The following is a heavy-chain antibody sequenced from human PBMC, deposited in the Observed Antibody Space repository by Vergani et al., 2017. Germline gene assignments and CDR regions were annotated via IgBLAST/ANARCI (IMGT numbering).Heavy chain of an antibody. V-gene: IGHV3-30*18. CDR2: ISYDGSNK. J-gene: IGHJ4*02. D-gene: IGHD4-11*01. CDR1: GFTFSSYG. Sequence: VQLLESGGGLAQPGGSLRLSCAASGFTFSSYGMHWVRQAPGKGLEWVAVISYDGSNKYYADSVKGRFTISRDNSKNTLYLQMNSLRAEDTAVYYCAKDDYSNYPLDYWGQGTLVTVSS. CDR3: AKDDYSNYPLDY.